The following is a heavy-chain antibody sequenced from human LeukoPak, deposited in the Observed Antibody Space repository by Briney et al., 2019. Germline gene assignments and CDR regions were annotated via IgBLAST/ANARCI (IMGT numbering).Heavy chain of an antibody. CDR3: ARDWGHRGSYRARQFDI. V-gene: IGHV3-74*01. CDR1: GFTFSSYW. CDR2: INSDGSST. D-gene: IGHD1-26*01. J-gene: IGHJ3*02. Sequence: PGGSLRLSCAASGFTFSSYWMHWVRQAPGKGLVWVSRINSDGSSTSYADSVKGRFTISRDNAKNTLYLQMNSLRAEDTAVYYCARDWGHRGSYRARQFDIWGQGTMVTVSS.